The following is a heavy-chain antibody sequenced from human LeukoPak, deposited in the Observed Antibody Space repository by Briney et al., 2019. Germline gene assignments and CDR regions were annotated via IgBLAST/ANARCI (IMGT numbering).Heavy chain of an antibody. Sequence: SVKVSCKASGGTFSSYAISWVRQAPGQGLEWMGGIIPIFGTANYAQKFQGRVTITADEFTSTAYMELSSLRSEDTAVYYCAREVVTPSAFDIWGQGTMVTVSS. J-gene: IGHJ3*02. D-gene: IGHD2-21*02. CDR2: IIPIFGTA. CDR3: AREVVTPSAFDI. CDR1: GGTFSSYA. V-gene: IGHV1-69*13.